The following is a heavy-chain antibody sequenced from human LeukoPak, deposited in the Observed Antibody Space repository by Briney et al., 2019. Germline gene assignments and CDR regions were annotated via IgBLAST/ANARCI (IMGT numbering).Heavy chain of an antibody. Sequence: ASVTVSCKASGYTFSSYYMHWVRQAPGQGLEWMGIINPSGGSTSYAQKFQGRVTMTRDTSTSTVYMELSSLRSEDTAVYYCARAEQWLAPFDFWGQGTLVTVSS. CDR3: ARAEQWLAPFDF. V-gene: IGHV1-46*01. CDR2: INPSGGST. CDR1: GYTFSSYY. D-gene: IGHD6-19*01. J-gene: IGHJ4*02.